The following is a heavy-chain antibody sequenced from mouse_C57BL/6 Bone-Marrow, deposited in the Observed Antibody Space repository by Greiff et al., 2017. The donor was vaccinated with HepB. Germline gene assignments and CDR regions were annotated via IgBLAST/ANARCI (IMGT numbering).Heavy chain of an antibody. CDR3: ARLDYYGSSYPFFYYFDY. Sequence: EVQRVESGPELVKPGASVKISCKASGYSFTDYNMNWVKQSNGKSLEWIGVINPNYGTTSYNQKFKGKATLTVDQSSSTAYMQLNSLTSEDSAVYYCARLDYYGSSYPFFYYFDYWGQGTTLTVSS. J-gene: IGHJ2*01. CDR1: GYSFTDYN. D-gene: IGHD1-1*01. CDR2: INPNYGTT. V-gene: IGHV1-39*01.